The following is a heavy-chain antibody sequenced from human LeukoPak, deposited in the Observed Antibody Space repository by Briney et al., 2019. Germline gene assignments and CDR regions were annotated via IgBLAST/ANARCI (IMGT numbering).Heavy chain of an antibody. J-gene: IGHJ4*02. CDR1: GFTFSSYG. CDR2: IRYDGSNK. D-gene: IGHD1-26*01. Sequence: GGSLRLSCAASGFTFSSYGMHWVRQAPGKGLEWAAFIRYDGSNKYYADSVKGRFTISRDNSKNTLYLQMNSLRAEDTAVYYCAKGEGSPYYFDYWGQGTLVTVSS. CDR3: AKGEGSPYYFDY. V-gene: IGHV3-30*02.